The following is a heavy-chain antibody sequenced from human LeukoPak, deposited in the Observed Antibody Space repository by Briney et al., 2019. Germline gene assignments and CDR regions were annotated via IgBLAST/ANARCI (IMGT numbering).Heavy chain of an antibody. Sequence: GGSLRLSCAASGFTFDDYGMSWVRQAPGKGLEWVSGINWNGGSTGYADSVKGRFTISRDNAKNSLYLQMNSLRAEDTAVYYCARGPIAAAAADYWGQGTLVTVSS. J-gene: IGHJ4*02. D-gene: IGHD6-13*01. CDR1: GFTFDDYG. CDR2: INWNGGST. V-gene: IGHV3-20*04. CDR3: ARGPIAAAAADY.